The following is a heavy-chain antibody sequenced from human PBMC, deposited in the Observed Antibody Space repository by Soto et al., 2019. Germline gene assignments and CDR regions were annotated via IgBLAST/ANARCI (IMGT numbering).Heavy chain of an antibody. CDR2: FDPEDGEA. V-gene: IGHV1-24*01. CDR3: ATDPGGYGDSSLGT. J-gene: IGHJ4*02. CDR1: GYTLTELS. Sequence: GASVKVSCKVSGYTLTELSMHWVRQAPGKGLEWMGGFDPEDGEAIYAQKFQGRVTMTEDASTDTAYMELSSLRSEDPAVYYCATDPGGYGDSSLGTWGQGTLVTAPQ. D-gene: IGHD4-17*01.